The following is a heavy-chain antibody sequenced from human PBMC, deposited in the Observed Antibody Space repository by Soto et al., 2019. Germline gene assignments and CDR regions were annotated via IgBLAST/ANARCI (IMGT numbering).Heavy chain of an antibody. V-gene: IGHV3-33*01. Sequence: QVQLVESGGGVVQPGRSLRLSCAASGFTFSSYGMHWVRQAPGKGLEWVAVIWYDGSNKYYADSVKGRFTISRDNSKNPLYLEMNSLRAEDTGVYYCAGGGSDGGYVDYWGQGTLVTVSS. J-gene: IGHJ4*02. CDR3: AGGGSDGGYVDY. CDR2: IWYDGSNK. D-gene: IGHD4-17*01. CDR1: GFTFSSYG.